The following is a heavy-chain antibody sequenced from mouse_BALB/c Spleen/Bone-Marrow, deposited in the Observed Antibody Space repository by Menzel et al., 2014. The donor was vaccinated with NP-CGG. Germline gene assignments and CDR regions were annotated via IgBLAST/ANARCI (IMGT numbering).Heavy chain of an antibody. CDR3: SRGRRDALDY. J-gene: IGHJ4*01. CDR2: INPSNGGT. Sequence: QVQLQQSGAELVKPGASVKLSCKASGYTFTSYYMYWVKQRPGQGLEWFGEINPSNGGTNFNEKSKNKATLTVDKSYSTAYMQLSSLTSEDSAVYYCSRGRRDALDYWGQGISVTVSS. V-gene: IGHV1S81*02. CDR1: GYTFTSYY.